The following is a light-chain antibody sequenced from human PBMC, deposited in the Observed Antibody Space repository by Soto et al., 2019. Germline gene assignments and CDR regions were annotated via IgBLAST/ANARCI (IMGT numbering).Light chain of an antibody. CDR2: GAS. CDR3: QQYGSSPYT. CDR1: QSVISSY. J-gene: IGKJ2*01. V-gene: IGKV3-20*01. Sequence: EIVLTQSPGTLSLSPGERATLSCRASQSVISSYLAWYQKKPGQAPRLLIYGASSRATGIPDRISGGVSGSEFTLTISRLEPEDFAVYYCQQYGSSPYTFGQGTKLEIK.